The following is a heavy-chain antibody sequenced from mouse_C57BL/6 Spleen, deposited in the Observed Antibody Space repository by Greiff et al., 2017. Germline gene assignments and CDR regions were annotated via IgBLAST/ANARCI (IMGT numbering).Heavy chain of an antibody. CDR3: ARGATTVVSFDY. V-gene: IGHV1-74*01. J-gene: IGHJ2*01. Sequence: QVQLQQPGAELVKPGASVKMSCKASGYTFTSYSMHWVKQRPGQGLEWIGNFHPSNGDTNYNQKFKGKATLTVDKSSSTAYMQLSRLTSEDSAVYYCARGATTVVSFDYWGQGTTLTVSS. CDR2: FHPSNGDT. CDR1: GYTFTSYS. D-gene: IGHD1-1*01.